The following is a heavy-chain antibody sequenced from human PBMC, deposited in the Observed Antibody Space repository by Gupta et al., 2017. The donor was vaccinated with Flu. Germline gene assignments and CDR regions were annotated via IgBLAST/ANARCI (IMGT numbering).Heavy chain of an antibody. CDR3: ARDRSLYSTGIDY. V-gene: IGHV3-48*03. J-gene: IGHJ4*02. CDR1: GFTFINCE. Sequence: EVQLVESGGGLVQPGGSLELSCAASGFTFINCEFNWVRQAPGKGLEWLSYINSPGTTIYYADSVKGRFTISRDNAKNSLSLLMNSLRAEDTAVYYCARDRSLYSTGIDYWGQGTLVTVSS. CDR2: INSPGTTI. D-gene: IGHD4-4*01.